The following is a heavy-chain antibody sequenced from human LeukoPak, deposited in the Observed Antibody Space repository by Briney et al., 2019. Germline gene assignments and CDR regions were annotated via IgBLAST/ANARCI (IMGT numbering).Heavy chain of an antibody. Sequence: ASVKVSCKASGYTFTDYYTHWVRQAPGEGLEWMGWVNPNNGGTNDAQKFQGRVTMTTDTSISTAYMELSSLTSDDTAVYYCARVPGGPARDLNYWGQGSLVTVSS. CDR3: ARVPGGPARDLNY. CDR1: GYTFTDYY. D-gene: IGHD3-16*01. J-gene: IGHJ4*02. V-gene: IGHV1-2*02. CDR2: VNPNNGGT.